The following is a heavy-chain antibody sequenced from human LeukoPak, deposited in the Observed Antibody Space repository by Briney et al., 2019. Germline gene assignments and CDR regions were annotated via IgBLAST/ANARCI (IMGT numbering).Heavy chain of an antibody. V-gene: IGHV4-4*07. J-gene: IGHJ4*02. Sequence: RTSETLSLTCTVSGGSITNYYWSWIRQPAGKGLEWIGHIYSNGNTDYNPSLKGRVTMSVDTSKNQFSLRLNSVTAADTAVYYCARQNGDYSPYFDYWGQGILVIVSS. CDR1: GGSITNYY. D-gene: IGHD4-17*01. CDR2: IYSNGNT. CDR3: ARQNGDYSPYFDY.